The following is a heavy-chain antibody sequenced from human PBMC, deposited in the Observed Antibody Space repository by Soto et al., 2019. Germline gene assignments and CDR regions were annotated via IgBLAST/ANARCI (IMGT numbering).Heavy chain of an antibody. J-gene: IGHJ3*02. Sequence: ASVKVSCKASGYTFTSYYMHWVRQAPGQGLEWMGIINPSGGSTSYAQKFQGRVTMTRDTSTSTVYMELRSLRSEDTAVYYCAREVGVTTTGSPDAFDIWGKGTRVTVSS. D-gene: IGHD1-26*01. CDR1: GYTFTSYY. V-gene: IGHV1-46*01. CDR3: AREVGVTTTGSPDAFDI. CDR2: INPSGGST.